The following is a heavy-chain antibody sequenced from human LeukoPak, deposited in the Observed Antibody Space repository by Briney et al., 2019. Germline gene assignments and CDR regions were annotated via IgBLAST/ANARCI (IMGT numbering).Heavy chain of an antibody. D-gene: IGHD6-19*01. CDR2: FDAEDGET. J-gene: IGHJ4*02. Sequence: ATVKLSCKVSGYTLTELSMHWVRQAPGKGLEWMGGFDAEDGETIYAQKFQGRVTMTEDTSTDTAYMELSSLRSEDTAVYYCATMPRSIAVAGTYYFDYWGQGTLVTVSS. CDR3: ATMPRSIAVAGTYYFDY. V-gene: IGHV1-24*01. CDR1: GYTLTELS.